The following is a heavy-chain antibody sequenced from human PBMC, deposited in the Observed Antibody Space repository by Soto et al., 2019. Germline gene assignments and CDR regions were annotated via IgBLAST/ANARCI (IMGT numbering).Heavy chain of an antibody. D-gene: IGHD2-15*01. CDR3: ARDRMRYYYYYYGMDV. CDR1: GGSISSGDYY. CDR2: IYYSGST. V-gene: IGHV4-30-4*01. J-gene: IGHJ6*02. Sequence: PSETLSLTCTVSGGSISSGDYYWSWIRQPPGKGLEWIGYIYYSGSTYYSPSLKSRVTISVDTSKNQFSLKLSSVTAADTAVYYCARDRMRYYYYYYGMDVWGQGTTVTVSS.